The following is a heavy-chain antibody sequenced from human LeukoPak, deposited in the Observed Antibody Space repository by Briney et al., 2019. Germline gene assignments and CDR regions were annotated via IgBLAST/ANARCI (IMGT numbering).Heavy chain of an antibody. Sequence: ASVKVSCKASGYTFTSYDINWVRQTTGQGLEWMGWMNPNSGNRGYAQKFQGRVTVTSDTSTSTAYMELGSLRSEDTAVYYCASATRGSGRSYYFDYWGQGTLVTVSS. J-gene: IGHJ4*02. V-gene: IGHV1-8*03. D-gene: IGHD3-10*01. CDR2: MNPNSGNR. CDR1: GYTFTSYD. CDR3: ASATRGSGRSYYFDY.